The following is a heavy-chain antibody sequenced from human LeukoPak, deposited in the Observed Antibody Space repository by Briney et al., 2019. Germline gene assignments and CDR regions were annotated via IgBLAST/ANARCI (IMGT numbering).Heavy chain of an antibody. V-gene: IGHV3-23*01. J-gene: IGHJ4*02. D-gene: IGHD6-13*01. CDR1: GFTFSSYA. CDR3: AKGSGIATTGFYFDY. Sequence: GGSLRLSCAASGFTFSSYAMSWVRQAPGKGLEWVSAISGSGGSTYYADSVKGRFTISRDNSKKTLYLQMNSLTAEDTALYYCAKGSGIATTGFYFDYWGQGILVTVSS. CDR2: ISGSGGST.